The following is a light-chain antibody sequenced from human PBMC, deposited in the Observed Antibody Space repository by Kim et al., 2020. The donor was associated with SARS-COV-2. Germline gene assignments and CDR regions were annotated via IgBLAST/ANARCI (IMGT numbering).Light chain of an antibody. J-gene: IGLJ3*02. CDR2: DTS. V-gene: IGLV7-46*01. CDR1: TGAVTSGHY. Sequence: QSVVTQEPSLTVSPGVTVTLTCGSNTGAVTSGHYPYWFQQKPGQAPRTLIYDTSNKHSWTPARFSGSLLGGKAALTLSGAQPEDEADYYCLLSWSGGRVFGGGTQLTVL. CDR3: LLSWSGGRV.